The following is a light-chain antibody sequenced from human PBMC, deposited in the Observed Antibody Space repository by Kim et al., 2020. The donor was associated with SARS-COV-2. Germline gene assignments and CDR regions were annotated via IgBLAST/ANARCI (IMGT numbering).Light chain of an antibody. CDR3: SSWTTTDTLVL. CDR1: AGDIATHDF. Sequence: QSVTISGTGGAGDIATHDFVSWYQQHPGKVPKLIISDVSLRPSGVSDRFSGSKSGNTASLTISGLQAEDEADYYCSSWTTTDTLVLFGGGTQLTVL. J-gene: IGLJ2*01. CDR2: DVS. V-gene: IGLV2-14*03.